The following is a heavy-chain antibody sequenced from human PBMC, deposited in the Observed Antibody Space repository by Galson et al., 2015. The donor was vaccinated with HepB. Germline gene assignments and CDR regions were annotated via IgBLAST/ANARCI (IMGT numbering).Heavy chain of an antibody. CDR1: GGPISSYY. Sequence: SETLSLTCTVSGGPISSYYWSWIRQPPGKGLEWIGYIYYSGSTNYNPSLKSRVTISVDTSKNQFSLKLSSVTAADTAVYYCARCIAGTANWYFDLWGRGTLVTVSS. V-gene: IGHV4-59*01. D-gene: IGHD6-13*01. J-gene: IGHJ2*01. CDR3: ARCIAGTANWYFDL. CDR2: IYYSGST.